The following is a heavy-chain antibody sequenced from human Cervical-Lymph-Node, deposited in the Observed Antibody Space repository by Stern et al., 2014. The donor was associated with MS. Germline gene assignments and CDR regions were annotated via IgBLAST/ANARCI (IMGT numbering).Heavy chain of an antibody. CDR3: ARGPQHSSWYFPFDY. CDR1: GGSFSDYY. V-gene: IGHV4-34*01. J-gene: IGHJ4*02. Sequence: QVQLQQWGAGLLKPSETLSLTCGVSGGSFSDYYWSWIRQAPGKGLERIGEINHNGDTNYNPSRKSRVSLSVATSKNQFSLKLSSVPAADTSVYYCARGPQHSSWYFPFDYWGQGTLVTVSS. D-gene: IGHD6-13*01. CDR2: INHNGDT.